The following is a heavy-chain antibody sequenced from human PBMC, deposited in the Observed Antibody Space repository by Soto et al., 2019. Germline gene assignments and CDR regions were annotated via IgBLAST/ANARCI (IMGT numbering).Heavy chain of an antibody. V-gene: IGHV4-30-2*01. CDR2: IYHSGST. J-gene: IGHJ4*02. CDR3: AAGGGLPRYY. D-gene: IGHD5-12*01. CDR1: GGSISSCGYS. Sequence: QLQLQDSVSVLVQPSQTLSLTCAVSGGSISSCGYSWIWIRQPPGKGLEWIGYIYHSGSTYSNPSLKRRVTISVDRSKNQFSLKLSSVTAADTAVYYCAAGGGLPRYYWGQGTLVTVAS.